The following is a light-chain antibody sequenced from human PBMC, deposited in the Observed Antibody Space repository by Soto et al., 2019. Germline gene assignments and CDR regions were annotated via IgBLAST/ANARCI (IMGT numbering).Light chain of an antibody. V-gene: IGLV2-14*03. Sequence: QSALTQPASVSGSPGQSITISCNGTSSDVGGYNYVSWYQHHPGKAPKLVIYDVSNRPSGFSSRFSGSKSGNAASLTISGLQAEDEADYYCTSYISGTTHVVFGGGTKLTVL. CDR3: TSYISGTTHVV. CDR1: SSDVGGYNY. J-gene: IGLJ2*01. CDR2: DVS.